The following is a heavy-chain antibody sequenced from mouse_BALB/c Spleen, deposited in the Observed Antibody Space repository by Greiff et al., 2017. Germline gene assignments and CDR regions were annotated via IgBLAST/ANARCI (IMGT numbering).Heavy chain of an antibody. J-gene: IGHJ1*01. Sequence: VQLKESGTVLARPGASVKMSCKASGYSFTSYWMHWVKQRPGQGLEWIGAIYPGNSDTSYNQKFKGKAKLTAVTSASTAYMELSSLTNEDSAVYYCTRSTMITTGYFDVWGAGTTVTVSS. CDR2: IYPGNSDT. V-gene: IGHV1-5*01. CDR3: TRSTMITTGYFDV. D-gene: IGHD2-4*01. CDR1: GYSFTSYW.